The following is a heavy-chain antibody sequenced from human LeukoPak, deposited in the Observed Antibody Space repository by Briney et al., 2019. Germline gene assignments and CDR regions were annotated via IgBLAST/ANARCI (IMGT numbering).Heavy chain of an antibody. D-gene: IGHD3-22*01. CDR1: AFIFKTYC. J-gene: IGHJ3*01. V-gene: IGHV3-48*02. CDR3: ARYYDRSGFYRDAFDL. CDR2: ITSNSNDK. Sequence: GGSLRLSCAASAFIFKTYCMSWVRQAPGKGLEWLSYITSNSNDKYYADSVKGRFTISRDNAKDSLHLQMDSLRDEDTAVYYCARYYDRSGFYRDAFDLWGQGTMVTVSS.